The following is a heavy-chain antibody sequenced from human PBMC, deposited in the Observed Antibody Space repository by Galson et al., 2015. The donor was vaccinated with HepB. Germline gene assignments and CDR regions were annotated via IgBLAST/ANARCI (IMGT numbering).Heavy chain of an antibody. CDR2: IYHSGIT. V-gene: IGHV4-30-2*01. J-gene: IGHJ3*02. Sequence: TLSLTCLVSGDSINNNAYSWHWIRQPSGKGLEWIGSIYHSGITYYNSSLKSRVTFSLDKSQNQFSLKLTSVTAADTAVYYCARGIIVAPVWGAFDIWGQGAMVTVSS. CDR3: ARGIIVAPVWGAFDI. CDR1: GDSINNNAYS. D-gene: IGHD2/OR15-2a*01.